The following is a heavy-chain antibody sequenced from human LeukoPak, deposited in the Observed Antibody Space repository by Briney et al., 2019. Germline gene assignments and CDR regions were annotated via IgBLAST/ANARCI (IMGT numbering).Heavy chain of an antibody. CDR3: ARGVPRDCSGGSCYSGYDY. V-gene: IGHV4-34*01. D-gene: IGHD2-15*01. J-gene: IGHJ4*02. Sequence: SETLSLTCAVYGGSFSGYYWSWIRQPPGKGLEWIGEINRSGSTNYNPSLKSRVTISVDTSKNQFSLKLSSVTAADTAVYYCARGVPRDCSGGSCYSGYDYWGQGTLVTVSS. CDR2: INRSGST. CDR1: GGSFSGYY.